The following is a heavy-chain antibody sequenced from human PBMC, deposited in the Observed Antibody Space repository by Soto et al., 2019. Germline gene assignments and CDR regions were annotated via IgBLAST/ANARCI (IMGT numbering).Heavy chain of an antibody. Sequence: SQTLSLTCAISGDSVSSNSAAWNWIRQSPSRGLEWLGRTYYRSKWYNDYAVSVKSRITINPDTSKNQFSLQLNSVTPEDTAVYYCARDRRYSSSWHPTRCYYYGMDVWGQGTTVTVSS. CDR3: ARDRRYSSSWHPTRCYYYGMDV. V-gene: IGHV6-1*01. J-gene: IGHJ6*02. D-gene: IGHD6-13*01. CDR2: TYYRSKWYN. CDR1: GDSVSSNSAA.